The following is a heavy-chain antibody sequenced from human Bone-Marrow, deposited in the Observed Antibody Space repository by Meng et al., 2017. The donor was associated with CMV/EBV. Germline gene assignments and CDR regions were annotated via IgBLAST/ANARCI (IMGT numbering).Heavy chain of an antibody. V-gene: IGHV3-30*02. CDR2: IRYDGSNK. J-gene: IGHJ6*02. CDR1: GFTFDDYA. Sequence: GESLKISCAASGFTFDDYAMHWVRQAPGKGLEWVAFIRYDGSNKYYADSVKGRFTISRDNAKNTLYLQMNSLRAEDTAVYYCARELGYNYYYYGMDVWGQGTTVTVSS. D-gene: IGHD2-15*01. CDR3: ARELGYNYYYYGMDV.